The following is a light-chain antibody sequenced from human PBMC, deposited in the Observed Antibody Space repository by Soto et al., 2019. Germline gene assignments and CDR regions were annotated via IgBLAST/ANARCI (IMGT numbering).Light chain of an antibody. J-gene: IGKJ4*01. CDR3: QQYDSTPLT. CDR2: GAS. CDR1: QSVSSSY. Sequence: EIVLTQSSGTLSLSPGERATLSCRASQSVSSSYLAWYQHKPDQAPRLLIYGASSRATGIPDRFSGSGSGTDFTLTISRLEPEDFAVYYCQQYDSTPLTFGGGTKVEVK. V-gene: IGKV3-20*01.